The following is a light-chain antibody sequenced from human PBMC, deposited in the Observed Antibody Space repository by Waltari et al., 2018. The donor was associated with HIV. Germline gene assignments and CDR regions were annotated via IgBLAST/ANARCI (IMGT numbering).Light chain of an antibody. CDR3: AAWDDSLRGV. CDR2: SNN. CDR1: SSNIGSNT. Sequence: SASGTPGQRVTISCSGSSSNIGSNTVNWYQQLPGTAPKLLIYSNNQRPSGIPDRFSGSKSGTSASLAISGLQSEDEADYYCAAWDDSLRGVFGGGTKLTVL. V-gene: IGLV1-44*01. J-gene: IGLJ2*01.